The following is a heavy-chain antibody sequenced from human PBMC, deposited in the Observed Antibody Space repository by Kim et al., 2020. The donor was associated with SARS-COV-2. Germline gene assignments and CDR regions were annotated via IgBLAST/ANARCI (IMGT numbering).Heavy chain of an antibody. Sequence: PSLNRRVTISVDTPKNQFTLRTSSVTAADTAVYYCAREGSFKVGVYYFDYWGQGILVTVSS. D-gene: IGHD2-15*01. V-gene: IGHV4-59*01. CDR3: AREGSFKVGVYYFDY. J-gene: IGHJ4*02.